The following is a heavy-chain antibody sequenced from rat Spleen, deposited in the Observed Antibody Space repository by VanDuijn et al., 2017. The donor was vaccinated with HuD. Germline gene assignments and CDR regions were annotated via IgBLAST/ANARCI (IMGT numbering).Heavy chain of an antibody. CDR2: ISYDNYST. CDR3: ARDSSWYFDF. J-gene: IGHJ1*01. CDR1: GFIFSDYY. Sequence: VQLVESDGGLVQPGRSLKLSCAASGFIFSDYYMAWVRQAHTQGLEWVATISYDNYSTYNRDSVMGRFTISRDNAKSTLYLQMDSLRSEETATYYCARDSSWYFDFWGPGTMVTVSS. D-gene: IGHD1-2*01. V-gene: IGHV5-29*01.